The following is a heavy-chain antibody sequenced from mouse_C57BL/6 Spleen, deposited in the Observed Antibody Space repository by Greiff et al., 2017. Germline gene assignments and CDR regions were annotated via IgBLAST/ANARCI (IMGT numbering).Heavy chain of an antibody. CDR2: IYPGSGST. J-gene: IGHJ3*01. Sequence: QVQLQQPGAELVKPGASAPLSCTSTGYTFTIYFITFCNQSPGQGLEWIGDIYPGSGSTNYNEKFKSKATLTVDTSSSTAYMQLSSLTSEDSAVYYCARWDGYYAAYWGQGTLVTVSA. CDR1: GYTFTIYF. CDR3: ARWDGYYAAY. D-gene: IGHD2-3*01. V-gene: IGHV1-55*01.